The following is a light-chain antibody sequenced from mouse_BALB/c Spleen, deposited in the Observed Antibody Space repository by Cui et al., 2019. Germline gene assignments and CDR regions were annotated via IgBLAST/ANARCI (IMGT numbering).Light chain of an antibody. CDR1: SSVSY. J-gene: IGKJ1*01. CDR3: HQWSSYPRT. Sequence: QVVLTTPPAIMSATLGEEITLTCSSSSSVSYMHWYQQKSGTSPKLLIYSTSNLASGVPSRFSGSGSGTFYSLTISSVESEDAADYYCHQWSSYPRTFGGGTKLEIK. V-gene: IGKV4-80*01. CDR2: STS.